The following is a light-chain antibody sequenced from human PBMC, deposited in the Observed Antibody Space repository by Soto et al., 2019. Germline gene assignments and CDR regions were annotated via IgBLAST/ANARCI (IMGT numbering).Light chain of an antibody. V-gene: IGKV3-11*01. CDR2: DAS. CDR1: QSVSSY. CDR3: QQRSNWPPRIT. Sequence: EIVLTQSPATLSLSPGERATLSCRASQSVSSYLAWYQQKPGQAPRLLIYDASNRATGIPARFSRSGSGTDFTHTISSLEPEDFAVDYCQQRSNWPPRITFGQGTRLEIK. J-gene: IGKJ5*01.